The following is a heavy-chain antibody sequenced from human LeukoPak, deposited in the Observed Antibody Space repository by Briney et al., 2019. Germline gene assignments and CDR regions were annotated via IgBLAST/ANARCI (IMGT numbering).Heavy chain of an antibody. D-gene: IGHD1/OR15-1a*01. CDR2: IYPGDSDT. CDR1: GYSFTSYW. J-gene: IGHJ4*02. Sequence: GESLKISCKGSGYSFTSYWIGWVRQMPGKGLEWMGIIYPGDSDTTTSPSFQGQVTISADKSLSTAYLQWSSLKASDTAIYYCTRRDWQVNKGYFFDYWGQGTVVTVSS. V-gene: IGHV5-51*01. CDR3: TRRDWQVNKGYFFDY.